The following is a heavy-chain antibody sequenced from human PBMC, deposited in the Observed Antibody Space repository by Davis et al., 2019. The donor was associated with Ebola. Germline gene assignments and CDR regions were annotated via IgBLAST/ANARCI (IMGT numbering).Heavy chain of an antibody. Sequence: PGGSLRLSCAASEFTFSNYAMSWVRQAPGKGLEWVSAITGSGTSTYYADSVKGRFTISRDNSKHTLSLQVNNLRAEDTALYYCAKDLIRSRLGEILDYWGQGTLVTVSS. J-gene: IGHJ4*02. CDR3: AKDLIRSRLGEILDY. CDR2: ITGSGTST. D-gene: IGHD3-16*01. V-gene: IGHV3-23*01. CDR1: EFTFSNYA.